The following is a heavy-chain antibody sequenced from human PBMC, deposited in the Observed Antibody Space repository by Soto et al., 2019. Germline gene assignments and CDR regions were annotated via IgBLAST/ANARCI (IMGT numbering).Heavy chain of an antibody. CDR3: ARTGIAAYGTMYGMDV. Sequence: PGGSLRLSCAASGFTFSRYMMNWVRQAPGKGLEWVASISRSSSTIYYADSVKGRFTISRDNAKNSLSLQMNSLRGDDTAVYYCARTGIAAYGTMYGMDVWGQGTTVTVSS. J-gene: IGHJ6*02. CDR1: GFTFSRYM. V-gene: IGHV3-48*01. CDR2: ISRSSSTI. D-gene: IGHD6-13*01.